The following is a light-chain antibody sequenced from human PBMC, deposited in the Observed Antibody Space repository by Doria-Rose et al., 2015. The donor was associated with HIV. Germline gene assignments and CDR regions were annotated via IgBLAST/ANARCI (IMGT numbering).Light chain of an antibody. CDR2: DGS. CDR3: HQYGTSWT. CDR1: QSFSSTY. Sequence: EIVLTQSPGTLSLSPGEGATLSCRASQSFSSTYLAWYQQKPGQAPSLLIYDGSTRATGIPDRFSASGSGTDFTLTINRPEPEDFALYYCHQYGTSWTFGQGTKVEI. J-gene: IGKJ1*01. V-gene: IGKV3-20*01.